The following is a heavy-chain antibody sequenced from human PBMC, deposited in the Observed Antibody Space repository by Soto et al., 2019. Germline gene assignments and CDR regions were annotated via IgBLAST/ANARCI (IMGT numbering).Heavy chain of an antibody. V-gene: IGHV3-30-3*01. CDR2: ISYDGSNK. CDR3: ARVGSYYGSGSYYSLFDY. Sequence: GGSLRLSCAASGFTFSSYAMHWVRQAPGKGLEWVAVISYDGSNKYYADSVKGRFTISRDNSKNTLYLQMNSLRAEDTAVYYCARVGSYYGSGSYYSLFDYWGQGTLVTVSS. J-gene: IGHJ4*02. D-gene: IGHD3-10*01. CDR1: GFTFSSYA.